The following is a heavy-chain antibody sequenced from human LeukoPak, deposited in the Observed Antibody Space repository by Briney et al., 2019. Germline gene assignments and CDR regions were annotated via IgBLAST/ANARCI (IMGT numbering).Heavy chain of an antibody. Sequence: GGFLRLSCAASGFTFSSYGMHWVRQAPGKGLEWVAVIWYDGSNKYYADSVKGRFTISRDNPKNTLYLQMSSLRAEDTAVYYCARGDIVVVPAALDYWGQGALVTVSS. D-gene: IGHD2-2*01. CDR3: ARGDIVVVPAALDY. CDR1: GFTFSSYG. CDR2: IWYDGSNK. J-gene: IGHJ4*02. V-gene: IGHV3-33*01.